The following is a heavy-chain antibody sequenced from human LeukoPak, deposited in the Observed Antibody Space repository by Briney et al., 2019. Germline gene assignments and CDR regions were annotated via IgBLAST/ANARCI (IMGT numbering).Heavy chain of an antibody. CDR2: IYYSGST. CDR1: GGSISSYY. D-gene: IGHD6-19*01. V-gene: IGHV4-59*01. Sequence: SETLSLTCTVSGGSISSYYWSWIRQPPGKGLEWIGYIYYSGSTNYNPSLKSRVTISVDTSKNQFSLKLSSVTAADTAVYYCARGGWPVRGAFDIWGQGTMVTVSS. J-gene: IGHJ3*02. CDR3: ARGGWPVRGAFDI.